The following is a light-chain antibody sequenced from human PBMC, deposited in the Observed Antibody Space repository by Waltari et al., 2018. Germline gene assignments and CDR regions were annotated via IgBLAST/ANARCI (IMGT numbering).Light chain of an antibody. CDR2: RGS. V-gene: IGKV2-40*01. J-gene: IGKJ3*01. CDR3: VQAIAFPFT. Sequence: DIVMTQTPLSLPITPGAPASISCRSSQSLLHSNGNTYLHWYLQKPGQSPQLLIYRGSNRASGVPDRFSGSGSGTDFTLKISKVEAEDVGVYYCVQAIAFPFTFGPGTKLDIK. CDR1: QSLLHSNGNTY.